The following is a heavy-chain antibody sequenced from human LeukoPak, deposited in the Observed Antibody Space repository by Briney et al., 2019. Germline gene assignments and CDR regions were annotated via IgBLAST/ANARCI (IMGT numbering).Heavy chain of an antibody. Sequence: GGSLRLSCAASEFTFSSYNMNWVRQAPGKGLEWVSYISSSSSTIYYADSVKGRFTISRDNAKNSLYLQMNSLRAEDTAVYYCARDRIEQQRTLGRSSNYYYYYHMDVWGKGTTVTVSS. V-gene: IGHV3-48*01. J-gene: IGHJ6*03. D-gene: IGHD6-13*01. CDR1: EFTFSSYN. CDR3: ARDRIEQQRTLGRSSNYYYYYHMDV. CDR2: ISSSSSTI.